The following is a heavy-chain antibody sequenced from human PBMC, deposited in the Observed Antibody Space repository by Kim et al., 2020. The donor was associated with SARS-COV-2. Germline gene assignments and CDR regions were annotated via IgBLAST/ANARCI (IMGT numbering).Heavy chain of an antibody. J-gene: IGHJ6*02. CDR3: TSRYDFWCLGYYYGMEV. D-gene: IGHD3-3*01. CDR1: GFTFGDYA. CDR2: IRSKAYGGTT. V-gene: IGHV3-49*03. Sequence: GGSLRLSCTASGFTFGDYAMSWFRQAPGKGLEWVGFIRSKAYGGTTEYAASVKGRFTISRDDSKSIAYLQMNSLKTEDTAVYYCTSRYDFWCLGYYYGMEVWGQGTTVTVSS.